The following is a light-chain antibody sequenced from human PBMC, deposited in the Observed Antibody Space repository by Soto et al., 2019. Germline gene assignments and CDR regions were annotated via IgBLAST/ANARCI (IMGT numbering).Light chain of an antibody. CDR2: GNS. J-gene: IGLJ1*01. Sequence: QSVLTQPPSVSGAPGQRVTISCTGSSSNIGAGYDVHWYQQLPGTAPKLLIYGNSNRPSGVPDRFSGSKSGTSASLAITGLQAEDEADYYCQSYDSSLSGLDNDVFGTGTKLNVL. CDR1: SSNIGAGYD. V-gene: IGLV1-40*01. CDR3: QSYDSSLSGLDNDV.